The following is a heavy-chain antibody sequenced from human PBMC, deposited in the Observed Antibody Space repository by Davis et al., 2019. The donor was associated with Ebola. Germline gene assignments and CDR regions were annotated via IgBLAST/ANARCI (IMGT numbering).Heavy chain of an antibody. Sequence: SETLSLTCSVSGGSISTTHYYWNWIRQYPGKDLECIGFIHPSGSTHYNPSLKSRVSISVDTSKNQVSLKLTSVTAADTAVYFCASGIDAYKSGHWGQGTLVTVSS. CDR2: IHPSGST. CDR3: ASGIDAYKSGH. CDR1: GGSISTTHYY. D-gene: IGHD5-24*01. J-gene: IGHJ4*02. V-gene: IGHV4-31*03.